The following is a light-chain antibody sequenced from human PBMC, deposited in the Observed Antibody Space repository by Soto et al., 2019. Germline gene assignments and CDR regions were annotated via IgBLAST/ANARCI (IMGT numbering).Light chain of an antibody. CDR3: CSYAGSSTFGPYV. Sequence: QSVLTQPAFVSGSPGQSIAISCTGTSSDVGSYNLVSWYQQHPGKAPKLMIYEVSKRPSGVSNRFSGSKSGNTASLTISGLQAEDEADYYCCSYAGSSTFGPYVFGTGTKVTVL. J-gene: IGLJ1*01. CDR2: EVS. CDR1: SSDVGSYNL. V-gene: IGLV2-23*02.